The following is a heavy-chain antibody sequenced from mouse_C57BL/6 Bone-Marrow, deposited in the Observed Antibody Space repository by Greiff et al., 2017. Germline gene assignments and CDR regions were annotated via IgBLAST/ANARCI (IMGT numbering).Heavy chain of an antibody. CDR2: IDPSDSYT. Sequence: QVQLQQPGAELVQPGASVKLSCKASGYTFTSYWMQRVKQRPGQGLEWIGEIDPSDSYTNYNQKFKGKATLTVDTSSSTAYMQLSSLPSEDSAVYYCATVSTMRTTGAFAYWGQGALGTASA. D-gene: IGHD1-1*02. V-gene: IGHV1-50*01. CDR3: ATVSTMRTTGAFAY. CDR1: GYTFTSYW. J-gene: IGHJ3*01.